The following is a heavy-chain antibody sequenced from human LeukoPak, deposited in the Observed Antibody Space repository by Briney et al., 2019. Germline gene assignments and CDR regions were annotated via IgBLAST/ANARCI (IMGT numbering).Heavy chain of an antibody. Sequence: SSETLSLTCTVSGGSINTGGYYWSWIRQPPGKGLEWIGYIYYSGSTSYNPSLNSRVTISIDTSKNQFSLKLSSVTAADTAVYYCARHQWVPAFDIWGQGTMVTVSS. V-gene: IGHV4-30-2*01. CDR3: ARHQWVPAFDI. J-gene: IGHJ3*02. CDR1: GGSINTGGYY. D-gene: IGHD1-26*01. CDR2: IYYSGST.